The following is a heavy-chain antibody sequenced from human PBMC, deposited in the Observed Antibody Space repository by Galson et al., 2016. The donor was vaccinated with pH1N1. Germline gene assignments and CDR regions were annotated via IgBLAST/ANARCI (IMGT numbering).Heavy chain of an antibody. V-gene: IGHV2-5*02. CDR3: AHREVMITNAFDF. CDR2: IYWDDDK. CDR1: GFSVSSSGMG. D-gene: IGHD3-16*01. Sequence: LVKPTQTLTLTCNFSGFSVSSSGMGVGWIRQPPGKALEWLAVIYWDDDKRYSPSLKSRLTITKDTSKNQVVLKMTNMDPADTATYYCAHREVMITNAFDFWGQGTMVTVPS. J-gene: IGHJ3*01.